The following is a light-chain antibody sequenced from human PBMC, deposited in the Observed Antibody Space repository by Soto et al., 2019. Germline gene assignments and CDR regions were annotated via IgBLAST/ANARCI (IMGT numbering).Light chain of an antibody. CDR2: EVS. CDR3: TSYTSSSTWV. CDR1: SGDVGGYNY. Sequence: QSALTQPASVSGSPGQSITISCTGTSGDVGGYNYVSWYQQHPDKAPKLMIYEVSHRPSGVSNRFSGSKSGNTASLTISGLQAEDEADYYCTSYTSSSTWVFGGGTKLTVL. V-gene: IGLV2-14*01. J-gene: IGLJ3*02.